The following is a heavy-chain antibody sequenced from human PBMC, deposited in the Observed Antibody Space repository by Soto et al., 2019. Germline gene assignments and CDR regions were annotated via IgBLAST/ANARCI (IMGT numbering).Heavy chain of an antibody. Sequence: QVQLVQSGAEVKKPGASVKVSCKAPRYIFTAYFMHWVRQAPGQGLEWMGWINPNNGATHYGLSFQGRVTITRDTSISTAYMELGSLRSDDPAVYYCASHDPGARFDPWGQGTLVIVSS. CDR1: RYIFTAYF. V-gene: IGHV1-2*02. D-gene: IGHD1-1*01. CDR2: INPNNGAT. J-gene: IGHJ5*02. CDR3: ASHDPGARFDP.